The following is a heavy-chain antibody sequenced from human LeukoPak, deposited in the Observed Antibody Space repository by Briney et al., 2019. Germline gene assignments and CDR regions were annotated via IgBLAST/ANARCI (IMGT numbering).Heavy chain of an antibody. V-gene: IGHV1-69*04. CDR2: IIPILGIA. D-gene: IGHD1-7*01. J-gene: IGHJ5*02. Sequence: ASVKVSCKASGYTFTGYYMHWVRQAPGQGLEWMGRIIPILGIANYAQKFQGGVTITADKSTSTAYMELSSLRSEGTAVYYCARVQSGGSTGPTHNWFDPWGQGTLVTVSS. CDR1: GYTFTGYY. CDR3: ARVQSGGSTGPTHNWFDP.